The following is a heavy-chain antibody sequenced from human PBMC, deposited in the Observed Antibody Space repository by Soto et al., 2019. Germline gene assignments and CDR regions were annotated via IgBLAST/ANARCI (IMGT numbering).Heavy chain of an antibody. Sequence: HPGGSLRLSCAASGFTFSSYGMHWVRQAPGKGLEWVAVISYDGSNKYYADSVKGRFTISRDNSKNTLYLQMNSLRAEDTAVYYCAKDRRKWSSSCLDYWGQGTLVTVSS. CDR1: GFTFSSYG. CDR2: ISYDGSNK. J-gene: IGHJ4*02. V-gene: IGHV3-30*18. D-gene: IGHD6-13*01. CDR3: AKDRRKWSSSCLDY.